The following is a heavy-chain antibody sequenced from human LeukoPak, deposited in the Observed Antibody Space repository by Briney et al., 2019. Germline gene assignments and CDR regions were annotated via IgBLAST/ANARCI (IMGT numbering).Heavy chain of an antibody. CDR3: AKALWFGDPKGDAFDI. J-gene: IGHJ3*02. CDR1: GFTFSSYA. D-gene: IGHD3-10*01. Sequence: PGGSLRLSCEASGFTFSSYAMAWVRQAPGKGPAWVSGISASGGSKSYADSVKARFSISRDNSKNTLYLQMNSLRAEDTAVYYCAKALWFGDPKGDAFDIWGQGTMVTVSS. V-gene: IGHV3-23*01. CDR2: ISASGGSK.